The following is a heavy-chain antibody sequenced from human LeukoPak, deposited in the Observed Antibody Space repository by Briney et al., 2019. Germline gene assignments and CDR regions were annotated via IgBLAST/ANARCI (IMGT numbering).Heavy chain of an antibody. CDR2: ISTNSGSI. Sequence: GGSLRLSCAASGFTFSNYNMNWVRQAPGKGLEWVSHISTNSGSIYYADSVKGRFTISRDNSKNTLYLQMNSLRVEDTAVYYCAKPFIVGATGYYYYYMDVWGKGTTVTVAS. D-gene: IGHD1-26*01. J-gene: IGHJ6*03. V-gene: IGHV3-23*01. CDR3: AKPFIVGATGYYYYYMDV. CDR1: GFTFSNYN.